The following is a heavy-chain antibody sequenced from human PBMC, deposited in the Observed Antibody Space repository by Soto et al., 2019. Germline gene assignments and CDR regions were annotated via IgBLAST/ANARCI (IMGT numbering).Heavy chain of an antibody. V-gene: IGHV4-59*01. J-gene: IGHJ6*02. CDR1: GGSISSYY. CDR2: IYYSGST. Sequence: QVQLQESGPGLVKPSETPSLTCTVSGGSISSYYWSWIRQPPGKGLEWIGYIYYSGSTNYNPPLKSRVTISVDTSKNQFSLKLSSVTAADTAVYYCARGHSGSYRTGEGYYYGMDVWGQGTTVTVSS. CDR3: ARGHSGSYRTGEGYYYGMDV. D-gene: IGHD1-26*01.